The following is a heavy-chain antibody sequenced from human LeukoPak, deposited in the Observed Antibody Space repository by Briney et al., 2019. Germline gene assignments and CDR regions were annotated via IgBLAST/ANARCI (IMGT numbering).Heavy chain of an antibody. J-gene: IGHJ4*02. Sequence: VSVKVSCKVSGHTLSELSMHWVRQAPGKGLEWMGGFDPEDGETIYAQKFQGRVTMTEDTSTDTAYMELSSLRSEDTAVYYCATGNMVRGVIIGAVFDYWGQGTLVTVSS. CDR3: ATGNMVRGVIIGAVFDY. V-gene: IGHV1-24*01. D-gene: IGHD3-10*01. CDR2: FDPEDGET. CDR1: GHTLSELS.